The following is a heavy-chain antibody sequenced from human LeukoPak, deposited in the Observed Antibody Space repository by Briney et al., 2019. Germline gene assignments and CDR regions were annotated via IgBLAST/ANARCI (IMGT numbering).Heavy chain of an antibody. D-gene: IGHD2-2*01. CDR2: ISGSGGST. Sequence: PGGSLRLSCAASGFTFSNYAMNWVRQAPGKGLEWVSVISGSGGSTYYADSVKGRFTISRDNSKNTLYLQMNSLRAEDTAVYYCSKDSSTLPAAYVFDIWGQGTMVTVSS. V-gene: IGHV3-23*01. J-gene: IGHJ3*02. CDR1: GFTFSNYA. CDR3: SKDSSTLPAAYVFDI.